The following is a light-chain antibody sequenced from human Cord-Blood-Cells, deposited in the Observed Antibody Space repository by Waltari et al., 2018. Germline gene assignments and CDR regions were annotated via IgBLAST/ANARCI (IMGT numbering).Light chain of an antibody. CDR3: CSYAGSYVYV. Sequence: QSALTQPRSVSGSPGQSVTISFTGTSSDVGGYNYVSWYQQHPGKAPKLMIYDVSKRPSGVPDRFSGSKSGNTASLTISGLQDEDEADYYCCSYAGSYVYVFGTGTKVTVL. J-gene: IGLJ1*01. CDR2: DVS. CDR1: SSDVGGYNY. V-gene: IGLV2-11*01.